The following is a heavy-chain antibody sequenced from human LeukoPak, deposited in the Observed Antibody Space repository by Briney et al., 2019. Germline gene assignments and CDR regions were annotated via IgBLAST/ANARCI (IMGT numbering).Heavy chain of an antibody. CDR2: IKKDGSEI. J-gene: IGHJ4*02. Sequence: PGGSLRLSCAASGFTFSSYWMSWVRQAPGKGLEWVATIKKDGSEIYYVDSVKGRFTISRDNAKNSLYLQMNSLRAEDTAVYYCARLVHDFWSGSSYYFDYWGQGTLVTVSS. D-gene: IGHD3-3*01. CDR1: GFTFSSYW. V-gene: IGHV3-7*01. CDR3: ARLVHDFWSGSSYYFDY.